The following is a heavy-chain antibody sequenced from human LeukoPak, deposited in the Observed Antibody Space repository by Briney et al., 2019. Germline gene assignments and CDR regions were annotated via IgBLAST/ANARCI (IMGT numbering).Heavy chain of an antibody. CDR1: GGSISSSSYY. CDR3: AGLGYCSGGSCYYYYYYMDV. V-gene: IGHV4-39*01. CDR2: IYYSGST. J-gene: IGHJ6*03. Sequence: PSETLSLTCTVSGGSISSSSYYWGWIRQPPGKGLEWIGSIYYSGSTYYNPSLKGRVTISVDTSKNQFSLKLSSVTAADTAVYYCAGLGYCSGGSCYYYYYYMDVWGKGTTVTISS. D-gene: IGHD2-15*01.